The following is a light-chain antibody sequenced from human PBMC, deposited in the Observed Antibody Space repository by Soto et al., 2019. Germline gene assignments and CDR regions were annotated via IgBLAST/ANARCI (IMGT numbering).Light chain of an antibody. J-gene: IGKJ2*01. Sequence: DIQMTQSPYTLSASVGDRVTITCRASQTISIWLAWYQQKTGKAPKLLIYKASSLQSGVPSRFSGSGSGTEFTLTISSLQPDDFATYYCHQYNSFPYTFGQGTKLEIK. CDR1: QTISIW. CDR3: HQYNSFPYT. V-gene: IGKV1-5*03. CDR2: KAS.